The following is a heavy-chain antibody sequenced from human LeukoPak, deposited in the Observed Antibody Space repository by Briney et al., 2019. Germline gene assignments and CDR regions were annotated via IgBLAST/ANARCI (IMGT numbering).Heavy chain of an antibody. Sequence: PSETLSLTCAVYGGSFSGYYWSWIRQPPGKGLEWIGEINHSGSTNYNPSLKSRVTISVDTSKNQFSLKLSSVTAADTAVYYCARVYGSGTYLFDYWGQGTLVTVSS. CDR1: GGSFSGYY. CDR3: ARVYGSGTYLFDY. J-gene: IGHJ4*02. CDR2: INHSGST. D-gene: IGHD3-10*01. V-gene: IGHV4-34*01.